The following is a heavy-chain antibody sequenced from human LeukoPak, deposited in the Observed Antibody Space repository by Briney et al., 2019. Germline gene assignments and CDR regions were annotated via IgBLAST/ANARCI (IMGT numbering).Heavy chain of an antibody. V-gene: IGHV4-34*01. Sequence: SETQSLTCAVYGVSFSGHYWSWIRQPPGKGLEWIGEINHSGSTNYDPSLKSRVTISVDTAKPQFSLKLSPVTAEDTAVYYCARDVRIFGVVIAYYYYYMDVWGKGTTVTVSS. CDR1: GVSFSGHY. CDR3: ARDVRIFGVVIAYYYYYMDV. D-gene: IGHD3-3*01. CDR2: INHSGST. J-gene: IGHJ6*03.